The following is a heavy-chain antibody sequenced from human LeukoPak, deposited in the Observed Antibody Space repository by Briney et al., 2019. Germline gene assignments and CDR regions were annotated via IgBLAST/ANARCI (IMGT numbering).Heavy chain of an antibody. CDR3: ARDPLAAAGVPD. CDR2: IKQDGSEK. V-gene: IGHV3-7*01. CDR1: GFTFRSYW. D-gene: IGHD6-13*01. Sequence: PGGSLRLSCAASGFTFRSYWMSWVRQAPGKGLEWVAKIKQDGSEKSYVDSVKGRFTISRDNSKNTLYLQMNSLRAEDTAVYYCARDPLAAAGVPDWGQGTLVTVSS. J-gene: IGHJ4*02.